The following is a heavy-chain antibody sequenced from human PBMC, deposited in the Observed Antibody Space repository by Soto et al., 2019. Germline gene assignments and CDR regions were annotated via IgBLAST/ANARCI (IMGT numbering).Heavy chain of an antibody. CDR3: GRGPSRAGYIDY. V-gene: IGHV3-30-3*01. J-gene: IGHJ4*02. D-gene: IGHD6-6*01. CDR1: GFTFSSYA. CDR2: ISNDGSNK. Sequence: QVQLVESGGGVVQPGRSLRLSCAASGFTFSSYAMHWVRQAPGKGLEWVAVISNDGSNKYYADSVKGRFTISRDNSKNTLYLQMNSLRAEDTAVYYCGRGPSRAGYIDYWGQGTLVTVSS.